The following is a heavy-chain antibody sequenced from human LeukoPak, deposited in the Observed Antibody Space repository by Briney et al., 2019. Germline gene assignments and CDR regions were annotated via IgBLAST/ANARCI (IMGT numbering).Heavy chain of an antibody. CDR1: GGSISSSTYY. CDR3: ARVYCSSTSCYQFDY. J-gene: IGHJ4*02. D-gene: IGHD2-2*01. CDR2: IYYSGST. Sequence: SETLSLTCTVSGGSISSSTYYWGWIRQPPGKGLEWIGYIYYSGSTNYNPSLKSRVTISVDTSKNQFSLKLSSVTAADTAVYYCARVYCSSTSCYQFDYWGQGTLVTVSS. V-gene: IGHV4-61*05.